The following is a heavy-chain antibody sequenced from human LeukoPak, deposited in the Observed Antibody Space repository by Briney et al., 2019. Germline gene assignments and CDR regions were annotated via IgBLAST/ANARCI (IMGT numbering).Heavy chain of an antibody. CDR3: ANQAYSQFDY. Sequence: GGSLRLSCVASGFAFTSYWMSWVRQAPRQGLELVANISPDGSAEDYVDSVRGRFAISRDNAKRSLYLQMNSLSPEDTAVYYCANQAYSQFDYWGQGTLVSVSS. CDR2: ISPDGSAE. J-gene: IGHJ4*02. V-gene: IGHV3-7*01. CDR1: GFAFTSYW. D-gene: IGHD4-11*01.